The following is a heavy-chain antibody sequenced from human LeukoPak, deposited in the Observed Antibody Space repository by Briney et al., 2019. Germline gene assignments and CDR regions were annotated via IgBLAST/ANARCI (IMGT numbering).Heavy chain of an antibody. Sequence: GGSLRLSCAASGFGVTNYYMNWVRQAPEEGLEWVAVIYTGGTTNYADSVKGRFTISRDNSKNTLYLQMNSLRAEDTAVYYCATLYSWGQGTLVTVSS. V-gene: IGHV3-53*01. CDR1: GFGVTNYY. D-gene: IGHD2-15*01. CDR2: IYTGGTT. CDR3: ATLYS. J-gene: IGHJ1*01.